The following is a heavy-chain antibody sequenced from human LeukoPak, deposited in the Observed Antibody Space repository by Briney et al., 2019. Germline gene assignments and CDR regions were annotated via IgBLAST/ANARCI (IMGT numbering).Heavy chain of an antibody. V-gene: IGHV3-30*18. CDR3: AKGLGYYDSGESYYYGMDV. D-gene: IGHD3-10*01. CDR1: GFTFSSYG. J-gene: IGHJ6*02. CDR2: ISYDESNK. Sequence: TGGSLRLSCAASGFTFSSYGMHWVRQAPGKGLEWVAVISYDESNKYAGSVKGRFTISRDNSKNTLYLQMNSLRAEDTAVYYCAKGLGYYDSGESYYYGMDVWGQGTTVTVSS.